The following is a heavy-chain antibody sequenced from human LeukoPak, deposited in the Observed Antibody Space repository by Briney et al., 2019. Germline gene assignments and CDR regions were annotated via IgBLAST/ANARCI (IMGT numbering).Heavy chain of an antibody. Sequence: GGSLRLSCAASGFSISSFIMTWVRQAPGKGLEWVSSITRNSNYTYYADSVKGRFTISRDIAKNSLSLHMNSLRAEDTAVYYWVREAVYSSSRVYWGQGTLVTVSS. D-gene: IGHD6-13*01. J-gene: IGHJ4*02. CDR1: GFSISSFI. V-gene: IGHV3-21*01. CDR3: VREAVYSSSRVY. CDR2: ITRNSNYT.